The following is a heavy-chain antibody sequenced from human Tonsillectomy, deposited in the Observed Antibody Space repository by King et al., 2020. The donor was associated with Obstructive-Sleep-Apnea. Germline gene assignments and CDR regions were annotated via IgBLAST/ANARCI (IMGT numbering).Heavy chain of an antibody. V-gene: IGHV3-21*01. Sequence: VQLVEYGGGLVKPGGSLRLSCVSSGFTFSGYSMNWVRQAPGEGLEWVSSITASSSHIYYADSVKGRFTISRDNAKDTLYLQMDNLRAEDTAVYFCARDALAQRVFPDNGGQGTLVTVSS. D-gene: IGHD2-2*01. J-gene: IGHJ4*02. CDR2: ITASSSHI. CDR1: GFTFSGYS. CDR3: ARDALAQRVFPDN.